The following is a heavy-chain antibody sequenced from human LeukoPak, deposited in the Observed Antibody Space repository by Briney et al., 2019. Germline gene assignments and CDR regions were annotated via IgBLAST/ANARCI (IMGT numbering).Heavy chain of an antibody. CDR3: ARAGDHGPENYGEDAFDI. CDR2: IYTSGST. Sequence: SETLSLTCTVSGYSISSGYYWSWIRQPAGKGLEWIGRIYTSGSTNYNPSLKSRVTMSVDTSKNQFSLKLSSVTAADTAVFYCARAGDHGPENYGEDAFDIWGQGTMVTVSS. J-gene: IGHJ3*02. D-gene: IGHD1-7*01. V-gene: IGHV4-4*07. CDR1: GYSISSGYY.